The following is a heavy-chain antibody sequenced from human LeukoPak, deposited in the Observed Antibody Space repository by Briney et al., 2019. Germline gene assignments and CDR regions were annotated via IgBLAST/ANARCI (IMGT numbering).Heavy chain of an antibody. CDR1: GFTFSTYG. J-gene: IGHJ4*02. V-gene: IGHV3-30*18. Sequence: PGGSLPLTCAASGFTFSTYGMHWVRQAPGKGLEWVAVLSYDGSEKYYAYYVKGRCTISRDNSKNTQYLQMNSLRAEDTAVYYCAKSSSGWYRGFDYWGQGTLVTVSS. D-gene: IGHD6-19*01. CDR2: LSYDGSEK. CDR3: AKSSSGWYRGFDY.